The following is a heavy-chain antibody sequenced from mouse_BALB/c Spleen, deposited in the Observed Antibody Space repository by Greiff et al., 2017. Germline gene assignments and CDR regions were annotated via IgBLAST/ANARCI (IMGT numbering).Heavy chain of an antibody. CDR1: GFTFSSYA. CDR3: ARDYDYDGYFDD. CDR2: ISSGGST. J-gene: IGHJ2*01. Sequence: EVMLVESGGGLVKPGGSLKLSCAASGFTFSSYAMSWVRQTPEKRLEWVASISSGGSTYYPDSVKGRFTISRDNARNSLYLQMSSLRSEDTAMYYCARDYDYDGYFDDWGQGTTLTVCS. D-gene: IGHD2-4*01. V-gene: IGHV5-6-5*01.